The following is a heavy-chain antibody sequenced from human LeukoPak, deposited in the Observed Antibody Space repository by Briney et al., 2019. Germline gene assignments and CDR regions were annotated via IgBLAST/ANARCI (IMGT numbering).Heavy chain of an antibody. Sequence: SGGSLSRSCAASGFTFSNSAMSWVRQAPGKGLEWVSTLSGSGITTYYADSVKGRFTISRDNSKNTLYLQMISLRAEDTAVYYCAKGIYSSGWSYFDYWGHGTLVTVSS. CDR3: AKGIYSSGWSYFDY. V-gene: IGHV3-23*01. J-gene: IGHJ4*01. CDR2: LSGSGITT. CDR1: GFTFSNSA. D-gene: IGHD6-19*01.